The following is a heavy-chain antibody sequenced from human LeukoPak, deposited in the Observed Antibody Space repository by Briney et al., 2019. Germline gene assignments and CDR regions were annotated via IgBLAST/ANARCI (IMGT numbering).Heavy chain of an antibody. Sequence: GGSLRLSCAASGFTFSYCSMNWVRQAPGKGLEWVSSISDSSNYIYYADSVEGRFTISRDNSNNALFLQMNSLRAEDMAIYYCARGASSWEYTTFDVWGQGTIVTVSS. CDR1: GFTFSYCS. CDR3: ARGASSWEYTTFDV. CDR2: ISDSSNYI. J-gene: IGHJ3*01. D-gene: IGHD6-13*01. V-gene: IGHV3-21*04.